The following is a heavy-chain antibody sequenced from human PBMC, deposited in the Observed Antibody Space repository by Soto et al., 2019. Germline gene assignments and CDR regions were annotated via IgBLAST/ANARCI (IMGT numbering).Heavy chain of an antibody. CDR2: ISAHNGNT. CDR3: ARGRYGDY. Sequence: QVHLVQSGAEVKKPGASVKVSCKGSGYAFTTYGITWVRQAPGQGLEWMGWISAHNGNTNYAQKLQGRVTVTRDTXXXXXXXXXXSLRXXXTAXYYCARGRYGDYWGQGALVTVSS. V-gene: IGHV1-18*01. CDR1: GYAFTTYG. D-gene: IGHD1-1*01. J-gene: IGHJ4*02.